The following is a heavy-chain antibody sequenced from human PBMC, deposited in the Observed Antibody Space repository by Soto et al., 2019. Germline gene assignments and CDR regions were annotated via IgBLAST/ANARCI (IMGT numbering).Heavy chain of an antibody. V-gene: IGHV4-34*01. J-gene: IGHJ4*02. Sequence: SETLSLTCVVYGGSFSGYYWSWIRQPPGKGLEWIGEINHSGSTNYNPSLKSRVTISVDTSKNQFSPKLSSVTAADTAVYYCARGTRGYSSGWYDYWGQGTLVTVSS. CDR3: ARGTRGYSSGWYDY. CDR2: INHSGST. CDR1: GGSFSGYY. D-gene: IGHD6-19*01.